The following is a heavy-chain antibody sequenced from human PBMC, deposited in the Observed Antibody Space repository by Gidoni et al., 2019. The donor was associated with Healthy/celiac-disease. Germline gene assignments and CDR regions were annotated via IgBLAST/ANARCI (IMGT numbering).Heavy chain of an antibody. CDR3: AHRRVNYYDSSGYYDY. V-gene: IGHV2-5*02. D-gene: IGHD3-22*01. CDR1: GFSLSTSGVG. CDR2: IYWDDDK. Sequence: QITLKESGPTLGKPTQTLTLTCTFSGFSLSTSGVGVGWIRHPPGKALEWLALIYWDDDKRYSPSLKSRLTITKDTSKLQVVLTMTNMDPVDTATYYCAHRRVNYYDSSGYYDYWGQGTLVTVSS. J-gene: IGHJ4*02.